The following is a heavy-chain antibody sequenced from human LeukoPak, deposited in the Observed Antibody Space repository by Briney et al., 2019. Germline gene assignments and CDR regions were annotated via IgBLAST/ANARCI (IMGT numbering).Heavy chain of an antibody. CDR1: GYTFTSYG. CDR3: ARGAPIRVAVAATFDP. CDR2: INAANGNT. D-gene: IGHD6-19*01. Sequence: GASVKVSCKASGYTFTSYGISWVGQAPGQGPEWMGWINAANGNTQYSQKFQGRVTITRDTSASTAYMELSSLRSEDTAVYYCARGAPIRVAVAATFDPWGQGTLVTVPS. J-gene: IGHJ5*02. V-gene: IGHV1-18*01.